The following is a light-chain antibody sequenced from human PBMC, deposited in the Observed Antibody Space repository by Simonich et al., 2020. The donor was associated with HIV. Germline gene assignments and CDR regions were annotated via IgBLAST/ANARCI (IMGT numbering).Light chain of an antibody. CDR3: QQYYETPYT. Sequence: DIVMTQSQDSLAVSLGERATINCKSSQSVLYSSNNKNYLAWYQQKPGQPPKLLIYWGSTRESGVPDRFSGSESGTDFTLTISSLQAEDVAVYYCQQYYETPYTFGQGTKLEIK. J-gene: IGKJ2*01. CDR2: WGS. V-gene: IGKV4-1*01. CDR1: QSVLYSSNNKNY.